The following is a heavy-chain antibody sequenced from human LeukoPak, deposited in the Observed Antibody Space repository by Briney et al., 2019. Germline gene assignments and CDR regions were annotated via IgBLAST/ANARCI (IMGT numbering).Heavy chain of an antibody. D-gene: IGHD7-27*01. Sequence: GGSLRLSCAASGFTFSSYGVHWVRQAPGKGLEWVAVISYDGSNKYYADSVKGRFTISRDNSKNTLYLQMNSLRAEDTAVYYCARDHSPKWGSGERYFDYWGLGTLVTVSS. CDR2: ISYDGSNK. J-gene: IGHJ4*02. CDR3: ARDHSPKWGSGERYFDY. V-gene: IGHV3-30*03. CDR1: GFTFSSYG.